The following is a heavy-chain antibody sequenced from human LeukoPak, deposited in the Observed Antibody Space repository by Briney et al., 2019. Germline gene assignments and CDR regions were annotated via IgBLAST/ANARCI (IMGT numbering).Heavy chain of an antibody. J-gene: IGHJ3*02. D-gene: IGHD2-2*01. CDR1: GGSISSSSYY. CDR2: IYYSGST. V-gene: IGHV4-39*01. Sequence: SETLSLTCTVSGGSISSSSYYWGWIRQPPGKGLKWIGSIYYSGSTYYNPSLKSRVTISVDTSKNQFSLKLSSVTAADTAVYYYARQDIVVVPNAFDIWGQGTMVTVSS. CDR3: ARQDIVVVPNAFDI.